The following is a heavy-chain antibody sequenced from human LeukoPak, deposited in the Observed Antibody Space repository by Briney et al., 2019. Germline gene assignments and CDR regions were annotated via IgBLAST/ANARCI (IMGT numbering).Heavy chain of an antibody. CDR1: GYTFTSYY. V-gene: IGHV1-46*01. CDR3: AREGDIVVVPAAITLSY. Sequence: ASVKVSCKASGYTFTSYYMHWVRQAPGQGLEWMGIINPKGSSTSYAQKFQGRVTMTRDTSTSTVYVELSSLRSEDTAVYYCAREGDIVVVPAAITLSYWGQGTLVTVSS. D-gene: IGHD2-2*01. J-gene: IGHJ4*02. CDR2: INPKGSST.